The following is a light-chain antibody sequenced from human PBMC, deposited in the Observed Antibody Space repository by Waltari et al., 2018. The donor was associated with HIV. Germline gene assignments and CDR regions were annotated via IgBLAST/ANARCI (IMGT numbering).Light chain of an antibody. V-gene: IGLV2-11*01. CDR3: CSYAGTYTYV. CDR2: EVF. J-gene: IGLJ1*01. Sequence: QSALTQARSVSGSPGQSVTISCTGTASDIGYFDYVSWYQQYPGEARKVIIYEVFQRHSGVPDRFTDSKSGITASLTIAGLQDEDEADYYCCSYAGTYTYVVGSGTTVTVL. CDR1: ASDIGYFDY.